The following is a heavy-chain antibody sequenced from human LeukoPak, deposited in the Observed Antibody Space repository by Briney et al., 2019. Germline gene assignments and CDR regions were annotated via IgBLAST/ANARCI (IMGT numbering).Heavy chain of an antibody. CDR2: MNPNTGNT. V-gene: IGHV1-8*01. CDR3: ARRPSKYYDILTGYYRSEFDY. CDR1: GYTFTSYD. J-gene: IGHJ4*02. D-gene: IGHD3-9*01. Sequence: ASVKVSCKASGYTFTSYDINWVRLATGQGLEWMGWMNPNTGNTGYAQKFQGRVTMTRNTSISTAYMELSSLRSEDTAVYYCARRPSKYYDILTGYYRSEFDYWGQGTLVTVSS.